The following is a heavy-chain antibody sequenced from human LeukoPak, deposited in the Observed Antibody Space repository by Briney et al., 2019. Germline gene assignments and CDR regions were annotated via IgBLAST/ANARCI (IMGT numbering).Heavy chain of an antibody. V-gene: IGHV4-59*01. D-gene: IGHD2-21*01. Sequence: SSETLSLTCTVSGGSISSYYWNWIRQPPGKGLEWIGYIYYSGTTNYNPSLKSRVTISVDRSKNQFSLKLSSVTAADTAVYYCARALAYDGNYFDYWGQGTLVTVSS. J-gene: IGHJ4*02. CDR3: ARALAYDGNYFDY. CDR1: GGSISSYY. CDR2: IYYSGTT.